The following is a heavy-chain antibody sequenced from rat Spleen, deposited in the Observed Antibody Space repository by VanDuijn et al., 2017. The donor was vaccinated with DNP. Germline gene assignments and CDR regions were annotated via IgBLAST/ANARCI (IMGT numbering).Heavy chain of an antibody. D-gene: IGHD1-10*01. J-gene: IGHJ2*01. CDR3: ARERERNNNPYYFYY. CDR2: ISSGGNT. V-gene: IGHV2S8*01. Sequence: QVQLQELGPGLVQPSQTLLRPCTVYGFSSTTNGLSWVLHPPGKRLAWIAAISSGGNTYFSSAVKSRLSISRDTSKSQVFLGMNRLQAEDTAIYFCARERERNNNPYYFYYWGQGVMVTVSS. CDR1: GFSSTTNG.